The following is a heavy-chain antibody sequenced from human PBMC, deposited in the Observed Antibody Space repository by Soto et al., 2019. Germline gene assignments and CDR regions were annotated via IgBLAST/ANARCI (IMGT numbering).Heavy chain of an antibody. V-gene: IGHV3-23*01. CDR1: GFAFSSYA. CDR3: AKLEYCSSTSCYAGAFDI. D-gene: IGHD2-2*01. Sequence: PGGSQRLSCSACGFAFSSYAISCVRQDTGKGLEWVSAISGSGGSTYYADSVKGRFTISRDNSKNTLYLQMNSLRAEDTAVYYCAKLEYCSSTSCYAGAFDIWGQGTMVTVSS. J-gene: IGHJ3*02. CDR2: ISGSGGST.